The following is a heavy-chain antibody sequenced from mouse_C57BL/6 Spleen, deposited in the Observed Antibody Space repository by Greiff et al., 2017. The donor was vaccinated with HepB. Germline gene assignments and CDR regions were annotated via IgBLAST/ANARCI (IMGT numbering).Heavy chain of an antibody. Sequence: EVKLVESGGGLVKPGGSLKLSCAASGFTFSSYAMSWVRQTPEKRLEWVATISDGGSYTYYPDNVKGRFTISRDNAKNNLYLQMSHLKSEDTAMYYCARGSLDYWGQGTTLTVSS. J-gene: IGHJ2*01. CDR1: GFTFSSYA. V-gene: IGHV5-4*03. CDR3: ARGSLDY. CDR2: ISDGGSYT.